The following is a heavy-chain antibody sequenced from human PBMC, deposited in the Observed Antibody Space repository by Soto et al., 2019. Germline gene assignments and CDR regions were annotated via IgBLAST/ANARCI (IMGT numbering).Heavy chain of an antibody. CDR2: VSGSGGST. CDR3: AKGKWALHFDY. J-gene: IGHJ4*02. CDR1: GFTFSSFA. D-gene: IGHD1-26*01. V-gene: IGHV3-23*01. Sequence: EVQLLESGGGLVQPGGSLRLSCAASGFTFSSFAMSWVRQAPGKGLEWVSGVSGSGGSTYYADSVKGRFTISRDNSKNTLYLQMNSLRAEDTAVYYFAKGKWALHFDYWGQGTLVTVSS.